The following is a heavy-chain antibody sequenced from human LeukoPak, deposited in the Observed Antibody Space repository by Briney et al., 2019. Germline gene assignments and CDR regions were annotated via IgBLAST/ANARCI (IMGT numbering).Heavy chain of an antibody. CDR1: GGSISSYY. V-gene: IGHV4-59*01. CDR2: IYYSGST. Sequence: PSETLSLTCTVSGGSISSYYWSWIRQPPGKGLEWIGYIYYSGSTNYNPSLKSRVTISVDTSKNQFSLKLSSVTAADTAVYYCARDKYSSSWYTDNNWFDPWGRGTLVTVSS. J-gene: IGHJ5*02. D-gene: IGHD6-13*01. CDR3: ARDKYSSSWYTDNNWFDP.